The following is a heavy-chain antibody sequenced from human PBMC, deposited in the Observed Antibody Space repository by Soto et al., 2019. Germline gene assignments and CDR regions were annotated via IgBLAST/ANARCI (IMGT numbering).Heavy chain of an antibody. CDR2: IYWDDYK. CDR3: VHKGAGDRILDY. V-gene: IGHV2-5*02. J-gene: IGHJ4*02. CDR1: GFSLSTSGVG. D-gene: IGHD2-21*01. Sequence: QITLKESGPALVKPTQTLTLTCTFSGFSLSTSGVGVGWIRQPPGEALGWLALIYWDDYKHFSPSLESRLTITKDTSKNQVVLTMTNMDPVDTATYYCVHKGAGDRILDYWGQGTLVTVSS.